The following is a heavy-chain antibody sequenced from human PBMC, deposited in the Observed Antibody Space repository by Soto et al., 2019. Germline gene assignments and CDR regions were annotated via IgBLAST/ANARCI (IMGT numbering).Heavy chain of an antibody. CDR3: AKGGSGKGDY. D-gene: IGHD1-1*01. V-gene: IGHV3-74*01. CDR2: INSDGKTT. J-gene: IGHJ4*02. CDR1: GFTFSSYW. Sequence: EVQLVESGGGLVQPGGSLRLSCAASGFTFSSYWMHWVRQAPGKGLVWFSRINSDGKTTTYADSVKGRFTISRDNAKNTLYLKMNSLRAEDTAVYYCAKGGSGKGDYWGQGTLVTVSS.